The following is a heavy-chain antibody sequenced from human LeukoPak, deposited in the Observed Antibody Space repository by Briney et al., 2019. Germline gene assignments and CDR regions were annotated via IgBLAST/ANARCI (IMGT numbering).Heavy chain of an antibody. CDR1: GGSISSGGYY. V-gene: IGHV4-31*03. J-gene: IGHJ4*02. CDR2: IYYSGST. CDR3: ARGSRQQLGFDY. D-gene: IGHD6-13*01. Sequence: SETLSLTCTVSGGSISSGGYYWSWIRQHPGTGLEWIGYIYYSGSTYYNPSLKSRVTISVDTSKNQFSLKLSSVTAADTAVCYCARGSRQQLGFDYWGQGTLVTVSS.